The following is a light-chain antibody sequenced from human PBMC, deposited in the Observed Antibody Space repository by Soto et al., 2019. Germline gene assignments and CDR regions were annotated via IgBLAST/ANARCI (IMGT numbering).Light chain of an antibody. CDR1: NSDVGGYKY. V-gene: IGLV2-14*01. Sequence: QSALAQPAAVSGSLGQSITISCTGSNSDVGGYKYVSWYQQYPGKAPKLIIYGVKNRPSGVSNRFSASKSAFTASLTISGLQAEDEADYYCSSYTTSYFYVFGPGTKVTVL. CDR3: SSYTTSYFYV. CDR2: GVK. J-gene: IGLJ1*01.